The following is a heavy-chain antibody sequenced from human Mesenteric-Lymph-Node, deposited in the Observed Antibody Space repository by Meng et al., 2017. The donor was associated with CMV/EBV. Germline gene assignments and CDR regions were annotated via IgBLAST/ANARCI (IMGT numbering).Heavy chain of an antibody. CDR3: ARGNPAWPGYYYFGY. V-gene: IGHV3-13*01. D-gene: IGHD2-2*03. J-gene: IGHJ4*02. CDR1: GFTFSSYD. CDR2: IGTTFDS. Sequence: GGSLRLSCAACGFTFSSYDMHWVRQSPDKGLEWVSAIGTTFDSHYPDSVRGRFTISRDNAENSLYLQMNSLRDGDTAVYYCARGNPAWPGYYYFGYWGQGTVVTVSS.